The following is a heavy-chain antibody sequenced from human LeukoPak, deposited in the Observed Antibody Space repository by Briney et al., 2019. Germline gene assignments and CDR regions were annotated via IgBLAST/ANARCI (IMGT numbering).Heavy chain of an antibody. Sequence: ASVQVSCKASGYTFTGYYMHWVRQAPGQGLEWMGWINPNSGGTNYAQKFQGRVTMTRDTSISTAYMELSRLRSDDTAVYYCARVNGNYGYYYYMDVWGKGTTVTVSS. D-gene: IGHD1-7*01. CDR2: INPNSGGT. J-gene: IGHJ6*03. CDR3: ARVNGNYGYYYYMDV. CDR1: GYTFTGYY. V-gene: IGHV1-2*02.